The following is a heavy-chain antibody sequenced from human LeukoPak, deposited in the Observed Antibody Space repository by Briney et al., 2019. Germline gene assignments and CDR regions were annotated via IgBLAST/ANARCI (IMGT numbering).Heavy chain of an antibody. CDR1: GFTFSNAW. CDR2: IKSKTDGGTT. V-gene: IGHV3-15*01. CDR3: TTEYVLLWFGELYYYFDY. Sequence: GGSLRLSCAASGFTFSNAWMSWVRQAPGKGLECVGRIKSKTDGGTTDYAAPVKGRFTISRDDSKNTLYLQMNSLKTKDTAVYYCTTEYVLLWFGELYYYFDYWGQGTLVTVSS. D-gene: IGHD3-10*01. J-gene: IGHJ4*02.